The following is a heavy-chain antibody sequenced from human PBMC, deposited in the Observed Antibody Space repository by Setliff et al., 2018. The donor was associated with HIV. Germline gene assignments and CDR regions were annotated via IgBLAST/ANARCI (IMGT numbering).Heavy chain of an antibody. CDR1: GFSMSNFYY. CDR2: VYHRGET. J-gene: IGHJ4*02. CDR3: TRRDVSPLWFVQFDY. D-gene: IGHD3-10*01. Sequence: TLSLTCDVSGFSMSNFYYWGWIRQPPGKGLEWIGSVYHRGETYYKPSLKGRVTISIDSSKSQISLNVTSVTAADTAVYYCTRRDVSPLWFVQFDYWVQGILVTVSS. V-gene: IGHV4-38-2*01.